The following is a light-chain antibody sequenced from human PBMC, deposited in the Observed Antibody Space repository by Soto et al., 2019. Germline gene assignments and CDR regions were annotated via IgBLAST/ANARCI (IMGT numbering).Light chain of an antibody. CDR1: SSDVGGYNF. V-gene: IGLV2-14*01. CDR3: SSCTSSSTLV. J-gene: IGLJ2*01. CDR2: DVT. Sequence: QSALTQPASVSGSPGQSITISCTGTSSDVGGYNFVSWYQQHPGKAPKLMIYDVTNRPSGVSNRFSGSKSGNTASLTISGLQAEDEADYYCSSCTSSSTLVLGGGTQLTVL.